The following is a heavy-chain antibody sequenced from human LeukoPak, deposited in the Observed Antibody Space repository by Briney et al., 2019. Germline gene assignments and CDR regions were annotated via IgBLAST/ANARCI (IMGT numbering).Heavy chain of an antibody. Sequence: SQTLSLTCAVSGGSISSGGYSWSWIRQPPRKGLEWIGYIYHSGSTYYNPSLKSRVTISVDRSKNQFSLKLSSVTAAGTAVYYCARGPITMVRGVIDYWGQGTLVTVSS. V-gene: IGHV4-30-2*01. CDR1: GGSISSGGYS. CDR3: ARGPITMVRGVIDY. D-gene: IGHD3-10*01. CDR2: IYHSGST. J-gene: IGHJ4*02.